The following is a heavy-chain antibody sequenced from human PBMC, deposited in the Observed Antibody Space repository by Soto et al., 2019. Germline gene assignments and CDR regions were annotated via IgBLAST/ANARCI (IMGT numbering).Heavy chain of an antibody. D-gene: IGHD5-12*01. J-gene: IGHJ4*02. V-gene: IGHV1-69*14. Sequence: QVQLVQSGAEVRQPASSVKVSCKTSGATFSSYAITWVRQAPGQGLEWMGGIVPPVDTSTYAQKFQGSVTITAAKFTNTVYMELSSLRSDDTAVYYCVRVVAIPGYPDNWGQGTLVTVSS. CDR1: GATFSSYA. CDR3: VRVVAIPGYPDN. CDR2: IVPPVDTS.